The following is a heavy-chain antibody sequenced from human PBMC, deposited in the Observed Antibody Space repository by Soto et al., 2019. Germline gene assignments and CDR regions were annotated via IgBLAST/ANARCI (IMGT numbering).Heavy chain of an antibody. J-gene: IGHJ3*02. CDR2: INAGNGNT. D-gene: IGHD2-21*02. CDR1: GYTFTSYA. V-gene: IGHV1-3*01. CDR3: ARVAIVVVTQNAFDI. Sequence: ASVKVSCKASGYTFTSYAMHWVRQAPGQRLEWMGWINAGNGNTKYSQKFQGRVTITRDTSASTAYMELSSLRSEDTAVYYCARVAIVVVTQNAFDIWGQGTMVTVSS.